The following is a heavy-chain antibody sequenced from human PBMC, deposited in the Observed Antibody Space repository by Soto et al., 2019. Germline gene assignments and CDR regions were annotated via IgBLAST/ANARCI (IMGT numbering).Heavy chain of an antibody. Sequence: SETLSLTCTVSGGSISSYYWSWIRQPPGKGLEWIGYIYYSGSTNYNPSLKSRVTISVDTSKNQFSLRSEDTAVYYCARGDRQVNVLRFLECPECYYYMDVWGKGTTVTVS. J-gene: IGHJ6*03. V-gene: IGHV4-59*01. CDR2: IYYSGST. CDR3: ARGDRQVNVLRFLECPECYYYMDV. D-gene: IGHD3-3*01. CDR1: GGSISSYY.